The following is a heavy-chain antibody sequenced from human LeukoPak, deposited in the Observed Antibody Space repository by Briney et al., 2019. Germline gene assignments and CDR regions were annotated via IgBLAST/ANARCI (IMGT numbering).Heavy chain of an antibody. Sequence: GGSLRLSCAASGFTVSSNYMSWVRQAPGKGLEWVANIKQDGSEKYYVDSVKGRFTISRDNAKNSLYLQMNSLRAEDTAVYYCARVAAAGTHSFGSWGQGTLVTVSS. V-gene: IGHV3-7*04. D-gene: IGHD6-13*01. CDR2: IKQDGSEK. J-gene: IGHJ5*02. CDR1: GFTVSSNY. CDR3: ARVAAAGTHSFGS.